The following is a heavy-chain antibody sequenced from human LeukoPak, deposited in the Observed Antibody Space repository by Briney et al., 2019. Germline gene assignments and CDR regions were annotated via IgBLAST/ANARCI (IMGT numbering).Heavy chain of an antibody. CDR1: GFTFSSYS. V-gene: IGHV3-21*01. J-gene: IGHJ4*02. Sequence: GGSLRLSCAASGFTFSSYSMNWVRQAPGKGLEWISSISSSSSYIYYADSVKGRFTISRDNAKNSLYLQMNNLRAEDTAVYYCARDPESYYDYVWGSYRTLDYWGQGTLVTVSS. CDR3: ARDPESYYDYVWGSYRTLDY. D-gene: IGHD3-16*02. CDR2: ISSSSSYI.